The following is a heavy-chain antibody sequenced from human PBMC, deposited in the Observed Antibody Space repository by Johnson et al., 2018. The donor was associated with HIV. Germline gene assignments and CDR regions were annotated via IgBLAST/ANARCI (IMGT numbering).Heavy chain of an antibody. D-gene: IGHD1-26*01. V-gene: IGHV3-30*03. CDR3: ATLSGSYYAFDI. CDR2: ISKDGSNK. CDR1: GFTFDDYA. J-gene: IGHJ3*02. Sequence: QVQLVESGGGVVRPGGSLRLYCAASGFTFDDYAMSWVRQVPGKGLEWVAGISKDGSNKYYADSVKGRFTISRDNSKFTLYLQMNSLRAEDTAVYYCATLSGSYYAFDIWGQGTMVTVSS.